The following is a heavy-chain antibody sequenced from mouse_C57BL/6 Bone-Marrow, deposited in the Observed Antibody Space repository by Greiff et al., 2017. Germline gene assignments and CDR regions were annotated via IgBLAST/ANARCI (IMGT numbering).Heavy chain of an antibody. CDR1: GYTFTSYW. CDR3: SRPFCYDCRGVDY. CDR2: IYPGSGST. D-gene: IGHD2-4*01. J-gene: IGHJ2*01. Sequence: VQLQQPGAELVKPGASVKMSCKASGYTFTSYWITWVKQRPGQGLEWIGDIYPGSGSTNYNEKFKSKATLTVDTSSSTAYMQLSSLTSEDSAVYYCSRPFCYDCRGVDYWGQGTTLTVSS. V-gene: IGHV1-55*01.